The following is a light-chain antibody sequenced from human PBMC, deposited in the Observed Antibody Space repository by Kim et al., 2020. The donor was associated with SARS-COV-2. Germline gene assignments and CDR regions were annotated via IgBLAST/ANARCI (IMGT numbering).Light chain of an antibody. V-gene: IGKV1-39*01. Sequence: SASVGDRVTITCRASQSISNYLNGYQQKPGRAPMLLICASYRLQSGVPSRFSGSGSGTDFTLTISSLQPEDVATYYCQESNTLPHTFGQGTKLEIK. CDR3: QESNTLPHT. CDR2: ASY. J-gene: IGKJ2*01. CDR1: QSISNY.